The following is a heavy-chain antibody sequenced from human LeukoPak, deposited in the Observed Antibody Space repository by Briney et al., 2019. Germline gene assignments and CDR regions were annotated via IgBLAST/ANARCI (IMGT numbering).Heavy chain of an antibody. J-gene: IGHJ4*02. CDR2: ISYDGSNK. D-gene: IGHD3-22*01. CDR3: AKDPFDYYDSSGYYFDY. Sequence: GGSLGLSCAASGFTFSSYGMHWVRQAPGKGLEWVAVISYDGSNKYYADSVKGRFTISRDNSKNTLYLQMNSLRAEDTAVYYCAKDPFDYYDSSGYYFDYWGQGTLVTVSS. CDR1: GFTFSSYG. V-gene: IGHV3-30*18.